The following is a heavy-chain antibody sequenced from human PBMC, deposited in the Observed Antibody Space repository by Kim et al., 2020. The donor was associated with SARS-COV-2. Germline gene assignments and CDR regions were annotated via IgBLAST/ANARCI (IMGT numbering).Heavy chain of an antibody. CDR3: ARGLGYVDIVATTMAFDY. J-gene: IGHJ4*02. V-gene: IGHV1-69*04. Sequence: SVKVSCKASGGTFSSYAISWVRQAPGQGLEWMGRIIPILGIANYAQKFQGRVTITADKSTSTAYMELSSLRSEDTAVYYCARGLGYVDIVATTMAFDYWGQGTLVTVSS. D-gene: IGHD5-12*01. CDR1: GGTFSSYA. CDR2: IIPILGIA.